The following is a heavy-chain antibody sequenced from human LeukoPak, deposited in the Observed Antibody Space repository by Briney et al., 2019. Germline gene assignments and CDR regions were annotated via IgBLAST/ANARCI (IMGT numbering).Heavy chain of an antibody. CDR3: ARRAYGSGSYPFDP. CDR2: IYYSGST. V-gene: IGHV4-59*08. CDR1: GGSISSYY. J-gene: IGHJ5*02. Sequence: MASETLSLTCAVYGGSISSYYWSWIRQPPGKGLEWIGYIYYSGSTNYNPSLKSRVTISLDTSKNQFSLKLTSVTAADTAVYYCARRAYGSGSYPFDPWGQGTLVTVSS. D-gene: IGHD3-10*01.